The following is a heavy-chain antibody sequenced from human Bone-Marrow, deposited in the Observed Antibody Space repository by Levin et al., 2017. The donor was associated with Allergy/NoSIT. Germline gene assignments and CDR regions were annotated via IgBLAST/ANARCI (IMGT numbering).Heavy chain of an antibody. J-gene: IGHJ4*02. CDR1: GASITRDGHY. V-gene: IGHV4-31*03. Sequence: PSETLSLTCTVSGASITRDGHYWSWIRQHPGKGLEWIGYIYDTGNTYYNPSLKSRAAISIDTSKKHFSLRLSSVTAADTAVYYCARDTSSSPGKIDYWGQGTLVTVSS. CDR2: IYDTGNT. CDR3: ARDTSSSPGKIDY. D-gene: IGHD6-6*01.